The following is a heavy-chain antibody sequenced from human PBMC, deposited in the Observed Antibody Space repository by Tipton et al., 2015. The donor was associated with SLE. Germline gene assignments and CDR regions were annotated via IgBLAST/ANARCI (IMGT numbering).Heavy chain of an antibody. Sequence: QVQLVQSGAEVRKPGPSVKVSCKASGGTFNTYAFNWVRQAPGQGLEWMGGIIPIFGAANYPQKFQGRVTITADKSTSTVYMDLSSLRSEDTAMYYCARSGLWFGEPDAFDIWGQGTMVTVSS. V-gene: IGHV1-69*06. CDR2: IIPIFGAA. CDR1: GGTFNTYA. J-gene: IGHJ3*02. CDR3: ARSGLWFGEPDAFDI. D-gene: IGHD3-10*01.